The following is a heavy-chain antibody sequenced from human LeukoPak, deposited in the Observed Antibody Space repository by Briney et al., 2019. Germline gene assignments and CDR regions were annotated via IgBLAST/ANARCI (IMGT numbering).Heavy chain of an antibody. J-gene: IGHJ4*02. CDR3: VRRDTGWNYFDY. D-gene: IGHD6-19*01. CDR1: GGSINSHY. CDR2: IYYTGKI. V-gene: IGHV4-59*08. Sequence: TSETLSLTCAVSGGSINSHYWGWIRLPPGKGLQWIGDIYYTGKINYNPSLKSRVTITLDTSKDHLSLNLTSVLAADTAIYYCVRRDTGWNYFDYWGQGILVTVSS.